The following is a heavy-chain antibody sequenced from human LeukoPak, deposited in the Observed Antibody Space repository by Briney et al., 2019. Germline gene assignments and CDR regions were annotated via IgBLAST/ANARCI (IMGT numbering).Heavy chain of an antibody. CDR1: GFTFNTHW. J-gene: IGHJ4*02. D-gene: IGHD3-10*01. V-gene: IGHV3-7*03. Sequence: GGSLRLSCAASGFTFNTHWMTWVRQPPGKGLEWVANINQGGSEKYYLDSVKGRFTISRDDAKSSLYLQMNSLRVEDTAVYYCARDRDYFDSWGLGTLVTVSS. CDR3: ARDRDYFDS. CDR2: INQGGSEK.